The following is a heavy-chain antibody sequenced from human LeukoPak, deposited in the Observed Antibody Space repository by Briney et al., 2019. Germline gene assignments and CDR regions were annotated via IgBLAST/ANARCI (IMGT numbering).Heavy chain of an antibody. CDR1: GGSLSSYY. CDR3: ARDLRGSSCYDY. J-gene: IGHJ4*02. D-gene: IGHD2-2*01. CDR2: IYYSGST. V-gene: IGHV4-59*01. Sequence: PSETLSLTCTVSGGSLSSYYWSWIRPPPGKGLEWIGYIYYSGSTSYNPSLKSRVTISVDTSKNQFSLKLTSVTAADTALYYCARDLRGSSCYDYWGQGTLVTVSS.